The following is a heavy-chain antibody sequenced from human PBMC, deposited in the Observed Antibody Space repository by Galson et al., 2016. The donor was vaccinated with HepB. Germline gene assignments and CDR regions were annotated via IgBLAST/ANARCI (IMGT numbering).Heavy chain of an antibody. Sequence: CAISGDSVSSKPAAWSWIRQSPSRGLEWLGRTYYRSKWYNDYAVSVKSRVTINPDTSKNQFPLQLSPLTPDDTAIYYCARVYCIGTNCYPPPSKGTFDIWGQGTVVTVSS. J-gene: IGHJ3*02. D-gene: IGHD2-2*01. V-gene: IGHV6-1*01. CDR2: TYYRSKWYN. CDR3: ARVYCIGTNCYPPPSKGTFDI. CDR1: GDSVSSKPAA.